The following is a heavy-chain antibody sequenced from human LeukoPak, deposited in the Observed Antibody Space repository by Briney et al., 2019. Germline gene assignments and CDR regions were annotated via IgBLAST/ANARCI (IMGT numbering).Heavy chain of an antibody. J-gene: IGHJ4*02. CDR3: ATYCSSTSRYIDY. Sequence: ASVKVSCKASGYTFTGYYMHWVRQAPGQGLEWMGWINPNSGGTNYAQKFQGRVTMTRDTSISTAYMELSRLRSDDTAVYYCATYCSSTSRYIDYWGQGTLVTVSS. V-gene: IGHV1-2*02. CDR1: GYTFTGYY. D-gene: IGHD2-2*02. CDR2: INPNSGGT.